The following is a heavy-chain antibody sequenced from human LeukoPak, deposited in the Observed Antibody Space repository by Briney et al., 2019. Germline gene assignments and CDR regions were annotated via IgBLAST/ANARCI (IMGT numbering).Heavy chain of an antibody. D-gene: IGHD6-13*01. CDR2: INPNSGGT. J-gene: IGHJ4*02. CDR1: GYTFTDYY. V-gene: IGHV1-2*06. Sequence: ASVKVSCKASGYTFTDYYMHWVRQAPGQGLEWMGRINPNSGGTNYAQKFQGRVTMTRDTSISTAYMELSRLRSDDTAVYYCARGRVVSSSSLAVLAIWGQGTLVTVSS. CDR3: ARGRVVSSSSLAVLAI.